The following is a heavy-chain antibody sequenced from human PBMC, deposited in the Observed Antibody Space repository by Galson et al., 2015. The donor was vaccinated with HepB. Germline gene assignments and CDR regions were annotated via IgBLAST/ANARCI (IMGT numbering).Heavy chain of an antibody. J-gene: IGHJ4*02. Sequence: SVKVSCKASGYTFTAYYIHWVRQAPGQGLEWMGWINPNSGGTNYAQKFQGRVTMTRDTSISTAYMELSRLRSDDTAVFYCAREGDYCGADSCFSDYWGQGTLVTVSS. V-gene: IGHV1-2*02. CDR3: AREGDYCGADSCFSDY. CDR1: GYTFTAYY. D-gene: IGHD2-15*01. CDR2: INPNSGGT.